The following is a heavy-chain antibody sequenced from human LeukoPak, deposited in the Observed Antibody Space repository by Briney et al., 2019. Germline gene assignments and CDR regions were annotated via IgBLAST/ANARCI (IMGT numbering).Heavy chain of an antibody. CDR2: IYYSGST. J-gene: IGHJ3*02. V-gene: IGHV4-59*01. CDR3: ARDHKLGAFDI. Sequence: SETLSLTCTVSGGSISSYYWSWIRQPPGKGLEWIGYIYYSGSTNYNPSLKSRVTISVDTSKNQFSLKLSSVTAADTAVYYCARDHKLGAFDIWGQATMVTVSS. CDR1: GGSISSYY. D-gene: IGHD7-27*01.